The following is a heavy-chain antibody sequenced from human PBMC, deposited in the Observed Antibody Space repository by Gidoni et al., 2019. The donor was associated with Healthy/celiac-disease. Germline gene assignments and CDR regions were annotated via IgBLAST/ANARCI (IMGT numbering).Heavy chain of an antibody. Sequence: QLQLQESGPGLVKPSETLSLTCPVSGGSIHRSSYYWGWIRQPPGKGLEWIGSSYYSGSTYYNPSLKSRVTLSVDTSKNQFSLKLSSVTAADTAVYYWARQGGYCSSTSCYANPYWFDPWGQGTLVTVSS. CDR2: SYYSGST. V-gene: IGHV4-39*01. D-gene: IGHD2-2*01. CDR1: GGSIHRSSYY. J-gene: IGHJ5*02. CDR3: ARQGGYCSSTSCYANPYWFDP.